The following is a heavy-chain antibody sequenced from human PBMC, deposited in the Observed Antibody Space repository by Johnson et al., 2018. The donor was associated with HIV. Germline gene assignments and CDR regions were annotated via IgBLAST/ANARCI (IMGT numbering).Heavy chain of an antibody. J-gene: IGHJ3*02. D-gene: IGHD6-13*01. CDR3: AKVDRPGRAAAPLDAFDI. CDR2: IYSGGST. Sequence: VQLVESGGGVVRPGGSLRLSCAASGFTFDDYGMSWVRQAPGKGLEWVSVIYSGGSTYYADSVKGRFTISRDNSKNTLYLQMNSLRAEDTAVYYCAKVDRPGRAAAPLDAFDIWGQGTMVTVSS. V-gene: IGHV3-23*03. CDR1: GFTFDDYG.